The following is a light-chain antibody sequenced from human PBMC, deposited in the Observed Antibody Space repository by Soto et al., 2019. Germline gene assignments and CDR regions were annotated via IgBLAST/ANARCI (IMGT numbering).Light chain of an antibody. CDR2: GAS. Sequence: EIVLTQSPGTLSLSPGERATLSCRASQSVSSTYLAWYQQKPGQAPRLLIDGASSRATGMPDRFSGSGSGTDFTLTISRLEPEDFAVYYCQQYVRSPWTFGQGTKVEIK. CDR1: QSVSSTY. J-gene: IGKJ1*01. V-gene: IGKV3-20*01. CDR3: QQYVRSPWT.